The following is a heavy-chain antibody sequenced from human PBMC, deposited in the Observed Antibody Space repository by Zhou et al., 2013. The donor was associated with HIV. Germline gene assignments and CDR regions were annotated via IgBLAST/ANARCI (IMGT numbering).Heavy chain of an antibody. CDR1: GYIFTNYG. CDR3: ARMDIVVVPAAPTPHYYYYMDV. D-gene: IGHD2-2*03. Sequence: QVQLVQSAAEVKKPGASMKVSCKASGYIFTNYGISWVRQAPGQGLEWMGWINAYSGDTNYAQNLQGRVTMTTDTSTTTAYMELKSLRSDDTAVYYCARMDIVVVPAAPTPHYYYYMDVVGQRDHGHRLL. CDR2: INAYSGDT. V-gene: IGHV1-18*01. J-gene: IGHJ6*03.